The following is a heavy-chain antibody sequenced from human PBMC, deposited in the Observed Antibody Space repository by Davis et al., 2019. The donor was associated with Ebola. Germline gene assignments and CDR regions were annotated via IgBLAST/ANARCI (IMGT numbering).Heavy chain of an antibody. V-gene: IGHV4-34*12. CDR1: GGSISGYY. Sequence: PGGSLRLSCAVYGGSISGYYWSWIRQPPGMGLEWIGSIFFSGSTYYNPSLKSRVTILVDKSKNQFSLKLNSVTAADTAVYYCARTDYSDYLLDYWGQGTLVTVSS. CDR3: ARTDYSDYLLDY. CDR2: IFFSGST. D-gene: IGHD4-11*01. J-gene: IGHJ4*02.